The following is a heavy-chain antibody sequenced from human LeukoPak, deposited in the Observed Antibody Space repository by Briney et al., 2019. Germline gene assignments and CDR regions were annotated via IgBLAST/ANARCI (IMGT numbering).Heavy chain of an antibody. CDR1: GFTFSSYA. CDR2: ISSSGGST. Sequence: GGSLRLSCAASGFTFSSYAMSWVRQAPGKGLEWVSAISSSGGSTFNADSVKGRFTISRDNSKNTLYLRMNSLRAEDTAVYYCAKRGGLSSSSGWYYFDYWGQGTLVTVSS. V-gene: IGHV3-23*01. J-gene: IGHJ4*02. D-gene: IGHD6-6*01. CDR3: AKRGGLSSSSGWYYFDY.